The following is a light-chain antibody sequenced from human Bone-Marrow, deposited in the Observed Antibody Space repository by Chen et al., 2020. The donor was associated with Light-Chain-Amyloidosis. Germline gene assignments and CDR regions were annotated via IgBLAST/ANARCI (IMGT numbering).Light chain of an antibody. V-gene: IGKV4-1*01. Sequence: DIVMTQSPDSLAVSLGERDTINCKSSQSVLYSSNSENDLAWYQQKAGQPPKLLIDRASTRQSGVPDRFSGSGSGTDFTLTISSLQAEDVAVYFCQQYYSIPLTFGGGTKVEIK. CDR2: RAS. J-gene: IGKJ4*01. CDR1: QSVLYSSNSEND. CDR3: QQYYSIPLT.